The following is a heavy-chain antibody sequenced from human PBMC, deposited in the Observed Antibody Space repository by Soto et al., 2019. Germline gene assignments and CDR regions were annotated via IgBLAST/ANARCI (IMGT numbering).Heavy chain of an antibody. D-gene: IGHD6-19*01. Sequence: QVQLVQSGAEVKKPGASVKVSCKASGYTSTSYGISWVRQAPGQGLEWMGWISAYNGNTNYAQKLQGRVTMTTDTSTSTAYMELRSLRSDDTAVYYCARAAVAGLYYYYGMDVWGQGTTVTVSS. CDR3: ARAAVAGLYYYYGMDV. V-gene: IGHV1-18*01. CDR1: GYTSTSYG. CDR2: ISAYNGNT. J-gene: IGHJ6*02.